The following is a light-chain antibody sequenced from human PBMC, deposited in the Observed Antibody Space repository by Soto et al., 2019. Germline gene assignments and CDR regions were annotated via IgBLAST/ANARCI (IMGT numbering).Light chain of an antibody. Sequence: DIVLRQSPGTLSLSPGERATLSCRASQSIGNRNLAWYQLKPGQAPRLLIYGASSRATGITDRFSGSGSGSYLTLTISRLEPEDFAVYYCQQYDTSPYTFGQGTKLEIK. CDR1: QSIGNRN. J-gene: IGKJ2*01. V-gene: IGKV3-20*01. CDR2: GAS. CDR3: QQYDTSPYT.